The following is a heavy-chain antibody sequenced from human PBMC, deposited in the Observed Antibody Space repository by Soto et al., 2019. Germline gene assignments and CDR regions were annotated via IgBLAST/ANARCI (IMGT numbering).Heavy chain of an antibody. CDR2: SSAYNGNT. CDR3: ARDPLSSSWLYYYYYGMDV. J-gene: IGHJ6*02. D-gene: IGHD6-13*01. V-gene: IGHV1-18*01. Sequence: ASVKVSXKASGYTFTSYGISWVRQAPGQGLEWRGWSSAYNGNTNYAQKLQGRVTMTTDTSTSTAYMELRSLRSDDTAVYYCARDPLSSSWLYYYYYGMDVWGQGTTVTVSS. CDR1: GYTFTSYG.